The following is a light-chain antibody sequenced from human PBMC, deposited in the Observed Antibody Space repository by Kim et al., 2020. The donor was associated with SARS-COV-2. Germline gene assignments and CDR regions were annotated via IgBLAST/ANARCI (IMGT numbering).Light chain of an antibody. Sequence: EIVLTQSPGTLSLSPGERATLSCRASQSVSSSYLAWYQQKPGQAPRLLIYGASSRATGIPDRFSGSGSGTDFTLTISRLEPEDFAVYYCQLAHTFGGGTKVEIK. CDR3: QLAHT. J-gene: IGKJ4*01. CDR2: GAS. CDR1: QSVSSSY. V-gene: IGKV3-20*01.